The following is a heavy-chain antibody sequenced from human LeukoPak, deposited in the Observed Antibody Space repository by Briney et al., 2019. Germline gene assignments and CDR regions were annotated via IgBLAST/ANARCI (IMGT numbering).Heavy chain of an antibody. Sequence: GASVKVSCKASGYTFTGYYMHWVRQAPGQGLEWMGWINPNSGGTNYAQKFQGRVTMTRDTSISTAYMELSRLRSDDTAVYYCAREQEKGGYCTNGVCYTSNWFAPWGQGTLVTVSS. CDR2: INPNSGGT. CDR1: GYTFTGYY. CDR3: AREQEKGGYCTNGVCYTSNWFAP. J-gene: IGHJ5*02. V-gene: IGHV1-2*02. D-gene: IGHD2-8*01.